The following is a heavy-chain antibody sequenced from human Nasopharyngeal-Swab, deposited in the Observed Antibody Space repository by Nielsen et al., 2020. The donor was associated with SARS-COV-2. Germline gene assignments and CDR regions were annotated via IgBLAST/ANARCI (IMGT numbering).Heavy chain of an antibody. V-gene: IGHV4-39*01. CDR2: IYYSGST. D-gene: IGHD6-13*01. J-gene: IGHJ5*02. Sequence: SETLSLTCTVSGGSISSGSYYWGWIRQPPGKGLEWIGSIYYSGSTYYNPSLKSRVTISVDTSKNQFSLKLSSVTAADTAVYYCARHDPQLVPVDPWGQGTLVTVSS. CDR1: GGSISSGSYY. CDR3: ARHDPQLVPVDP.